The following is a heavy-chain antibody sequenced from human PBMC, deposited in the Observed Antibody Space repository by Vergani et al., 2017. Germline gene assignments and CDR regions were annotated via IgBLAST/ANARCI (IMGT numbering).Heavy chain of an antibody. V-gene: IGHV3-21*01. CDR2: ISSSSSYI. D-gene: IGHD2-8*02. CDR3: ARDFFPGLGVPDAFDI. J-gene: IGHJ3*02. Sequence: EVQLLESGGDLVQPGGSLRLSCAASGFTFSSYSMNWVRQAPGKGLEWASSISSSSSYIYYADSVKGRFTISRDNAKNSLYLQMNSLRAEDTAVYYCARDFFPGLGVPDAFDIWGQGTMVTVSS. CDR1: GFTFSSYS.